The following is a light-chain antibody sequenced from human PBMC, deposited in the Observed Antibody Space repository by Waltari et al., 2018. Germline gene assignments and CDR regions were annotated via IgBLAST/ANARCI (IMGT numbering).Light chain of an antibody. Sequence: VLTQSPGTLSLSPGETATLSCRAGQRLPKKYLAWYQQKPGQAPRLLIYGAYSRAAGIPDRFSGSGSGTDFTLTISRLEPEDSAVYYCQQYGSSIMYTFGQGTKLEIK. CDR1: QRLPKKY. V-gene: IGKV3-20*01. CDR3: QQYGSSIMYT. CDR2: GAY. J-gene: IGKJ2*01.